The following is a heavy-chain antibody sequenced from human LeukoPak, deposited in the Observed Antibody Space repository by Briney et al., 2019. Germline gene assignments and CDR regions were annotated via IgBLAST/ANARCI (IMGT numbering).Heavy chain of an antibody. J-gene: IGHJ4*02. CDR3: ARFEYSSGWYDRTYFDY. CDR1: GGPFSGYY. D-gene: IGHD6-19*01. V-gene: IGHV4-34*01. CDR2: INHSGST. Sequence: SETLSLTCAVYGGPFSGYYWSWIRQPPGKGLEWIGEINHSGSTNYDPSLKSRVTISVDTSKNQFSLKLGSVTAADTAVYYCARFEYSSGWYDRTYFDYWGQGTLVTVSS.